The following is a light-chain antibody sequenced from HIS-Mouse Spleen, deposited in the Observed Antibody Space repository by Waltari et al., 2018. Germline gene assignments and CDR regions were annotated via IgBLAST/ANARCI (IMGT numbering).Light chain of an antibody. CDR2: DAS. Sequence: AIQLTQSPSSLSASVGGRVTITCRASQGISSALAWYQQKPGKAPKLLIYDASSVESAVPSRFSGSGSWTDFTLTIRSLQPEDFATYYCHQFNSYPITFGQGTRLEIK. CDR1: QGISSA. J-gene: IGKJ5*01. CDR3: HQFNSYPIT. V-gene: IGKV1-13*02.